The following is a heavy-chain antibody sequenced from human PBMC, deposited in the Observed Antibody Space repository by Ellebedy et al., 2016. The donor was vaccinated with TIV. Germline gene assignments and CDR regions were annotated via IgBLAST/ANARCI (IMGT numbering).Heavy chain of an antibody. D-gene: IGHD3-10*01. CDR3: AHRLGGSGSYGYFFDW. V-gene: IGHV2-5*02. CDR2: VYWDDDK. Sequence: SGPTLVKPTQTLTLTCTFSGFSLNTSGVDVGWIRQPPGKALEWLALVYWDDDKRYSPSLKSRLTITKDTSENQVVLTMTNMDPVDTATYYCAHRLGGSGSYGYFFDWWGQGTLVTVSS. CDR1: GFSLNTSGVD. J-gene: IGHJ4*02.